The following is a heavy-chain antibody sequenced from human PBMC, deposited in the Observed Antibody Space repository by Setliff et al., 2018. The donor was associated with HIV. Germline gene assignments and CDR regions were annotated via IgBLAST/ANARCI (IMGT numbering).Heavy chain of an antibody. V-gene: IGHV3-48*03. Sequence: GGSLRLSCAASGFTFSSYEMNWVRQAPGKGLEWVSYISSSGGTIYYADSVKGRFTISRDNAKKSLYLQMNSLRVEDTAVYYCARDAITLIRGITAFDYWGQGTLVTVSS. CDR2: ISSSGGTI. J-gene: IGHJ4*02. D-gene: IGHD3-10*01. CDR3: ARDAITLIRGITAFDY. CDR1: GFTFSSYE.